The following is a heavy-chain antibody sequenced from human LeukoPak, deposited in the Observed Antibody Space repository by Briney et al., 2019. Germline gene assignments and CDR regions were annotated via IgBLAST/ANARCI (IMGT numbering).Heavy chain of an antibody. CDR2: LYIGGNT. D-gene: IGHD5-18*01. CDR1: GLIVSNNY. V-gene: IGHV3-53*01. CDR3: TTTAGYNYGQY. J-gene: IGHJ4*02. Sequence: GGSLRLSCGASGLIVSNNYMNWVRQAPGKGLEWVSALYIGGNTYYADSVRGRFTISRDNSKNTLYLQMNSLRAEDTAIYYCTTTAGYNYGQYWGQGTLVTVSS.